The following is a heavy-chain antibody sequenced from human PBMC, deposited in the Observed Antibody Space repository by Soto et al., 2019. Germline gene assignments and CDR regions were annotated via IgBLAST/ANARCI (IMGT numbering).Heavy chain of an antibody. J-gene: IGHJ4*02. CDR3: TLAYSSSTASEY. D-gene: IGHD6-6*01. CDR2: INPNTGST. Sequence: QVQLVHSGAEVKEPGASVKISCKASGYTFISYYVHWVRQAPGQGLEWMGAINPNTGSTSNAQKLQGRVTMTRDTSTNTLYMELSSLRSEDPAVYYCTLAYSSSTASEYWGQGTLVTVSS. V-gene: IGHV1-46*04. CDR1: GYTFISYY.